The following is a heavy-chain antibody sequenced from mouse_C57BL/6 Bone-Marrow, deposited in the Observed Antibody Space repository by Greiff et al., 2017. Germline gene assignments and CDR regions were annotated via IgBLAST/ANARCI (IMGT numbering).Heavy chain of an antibody. CDR3: TREGNYAVYFDY. CDR1: GYTFTSYW. CDR2: IYPGNSDT. D-gene: IGHD2-1*01. J-gene: IGHJ2*01. Sequence: EVQLQQSGTVLARPGASVKMSCKTSGYTFTSYWMHWVKQRPGQGLEWIGAIYPGNSDTSYNQKFKGKAKLTAVTSASTAYMELSSLTNADSAVYYCTREGNYAVYFDYWGQGTTLTVSS. V-gene: IGHV1-5*01.